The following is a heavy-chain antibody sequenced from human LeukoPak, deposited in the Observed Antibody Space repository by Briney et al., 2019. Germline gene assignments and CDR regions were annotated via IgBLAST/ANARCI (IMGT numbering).Heavy chain of an antibody. CDR2: ISGSGGST. CDR1: GFTFSSYA. V-gene: IGHV3-23*01. Sequence: PGGSLRLSCAASGFTFSSYAMSWVRQAPGKGLEWVSAISGSGGSTYYADSVKGRFTISRDNSKNTMYLQTNSLRAEDTAVYYCAKDLIAIFGVVIWGQGTLVTVSS. CDR3: AKDLIAIFGVVI. D-gene: IGHD3-3*01. J-gene: IGHJ4*02.